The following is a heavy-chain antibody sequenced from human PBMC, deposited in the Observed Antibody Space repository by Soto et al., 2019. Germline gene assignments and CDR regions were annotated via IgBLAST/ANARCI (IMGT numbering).Heavy chain of an antibody. V-gene: IGHV4-59*08. D-gene: IGHD6-19*01. J-gene: IGHJ4*02. Sequence: SETLSLTCTVSGGSISSYYWSWIRQPPGKGLEWIGYIYYSGSTNYNPSLKSRVTISVDTSKNQFSLKLSSVTAADTAVYYCARHDQKYSSGWYLDNLDYWGQGTLVTVSS. CDR2: IYYSGST. CDR3: ARHDQKYSSGWYLDNLDY. CDR1: GGSISSYY.